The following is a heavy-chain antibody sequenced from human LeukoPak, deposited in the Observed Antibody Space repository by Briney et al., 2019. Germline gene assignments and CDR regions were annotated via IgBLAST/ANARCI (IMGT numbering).Heavy chain of an antibody. CDR3: ARLYYFVSGSYYPFDF. V-gene: IGHV4-39*01. Sequence: SETLSLTCNVSGGSISDNDYSWDWIRQPPGKGLEWMGCIHYSGTTYSNPSLKSRISISVDTSKSQFSLKLRSVTAADTAVYYCARLYYFVSGSYYPFDFWGQGTLVTVSS. CDR1: GGSISDNDYS. D-gene: IGHD3-10*01. J-gene: IGHJ4*02. CDR2: IHYSGTT.